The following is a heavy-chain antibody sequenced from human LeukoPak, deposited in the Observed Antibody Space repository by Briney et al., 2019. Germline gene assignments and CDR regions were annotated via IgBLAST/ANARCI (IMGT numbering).Heavy chain of an antibody. V-gene: IGHV4-61*02. CDR2: IYTSGST. Sequence: PSQTLSLTCTVSGGSISSGSYYWSWIRQPAGKGLEWIGRIYTSGSTNYNPSLKSRVTISVDTSKNQFSLKLSSVTAADTAVYYCARGGIVVVPAAISRPPVGNYYGMDVWGKGTTVTVSS. J-gene: IGHJ6*04. CDR3: ARGGIVVVPAAISRPPVGNYYGMDV. CDR1: GGSISSGSYY. D-gene: IGHD2-2*01.